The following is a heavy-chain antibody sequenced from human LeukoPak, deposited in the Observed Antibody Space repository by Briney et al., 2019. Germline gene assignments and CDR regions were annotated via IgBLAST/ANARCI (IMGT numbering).Heavy chain of an antibody. J-gene: IGHJ4*02. V-gene: IGHV3-74*01. D-gene: IGHD6-19*01. CDR3: ARSSGAGFEY. CDR2: INGDGSAT. CDR1: GFTSSSYW. Sequence: PGGSLRLSCAASGFTSSSYWMYWVRQTPGKGLVWVSRINGDGSATAYADSVKGRFTISRDNAKNTLYLQMNSLRAEDTAVYYCARSSGAGFEYWGQGTLVTVSS.